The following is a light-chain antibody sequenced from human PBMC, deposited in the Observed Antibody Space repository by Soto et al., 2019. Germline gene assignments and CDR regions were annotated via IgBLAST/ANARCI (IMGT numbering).Light chain of an antibody. CDR2: DAS. Sequence: GDRVTITCRASQSINKWLAWYQQKPGKAPKILIYDASSLESGVPSRFSGSLSGTECTLTISSLQPEDFATYYCQQSHSTPLTFGGGTKVDIK. CDR3: QQSHSTPLT. V-gene: IGKV1-5*01. CDR1: QSINKW. J-gene: IGKJ4*01.